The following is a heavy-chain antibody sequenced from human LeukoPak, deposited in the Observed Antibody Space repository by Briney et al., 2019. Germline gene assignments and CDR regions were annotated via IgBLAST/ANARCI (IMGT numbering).Heavy chain of an antibody. Sequence: GGSLRLSCAASGFTFSSYAMSWVRQAPGKGLEWVSAISGSGGSTYYADSVKGRFTISRDNAKNSLYLQMNSLRVEDTALYYCAKVGYYGPLRGGYFDYWGQGTLVTVSS. J-gene: IGHJ4*02. CDR2: ISGSGGST. CDR1: GFTFSSYA. CDR3: AKVGYYGPLRGGYFDY. V-gene: IGHV3-23*01. D-gene: IGHD3-10*01.